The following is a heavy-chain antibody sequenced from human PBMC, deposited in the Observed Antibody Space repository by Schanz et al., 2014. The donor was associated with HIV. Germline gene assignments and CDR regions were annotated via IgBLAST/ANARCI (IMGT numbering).Heavy chain of an antibody. Sequence: QVQLVESGGGLVLPGTSLRLSCAASGFTFSTYGMHLVRQAPGKGLEWVAGISYDGTNKFYVDSVKGRFTISRDNSKNTLYLQMNSLRAEDTAVFYCAKDPSDREKAFDYWGQGTLVTVSS. V-gene: IGHV3-30*18. J-gene: IGHJ4*02. D-gene: IGHD3-22*01. CDR1: GFTFSTYG. CDR2: ISYDGTNK. CDR3: AKDPSDREKAFDY.